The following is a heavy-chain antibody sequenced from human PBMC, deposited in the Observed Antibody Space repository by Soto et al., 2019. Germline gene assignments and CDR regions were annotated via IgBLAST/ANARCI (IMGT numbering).Heavy chain of an antibody. J-gene: IGHJ4*02. CDR1: GGTFSSYA. CDR3: AIGAIGACSGGSCDTPDY. Sequence: QVQLVQSGAEVKKPGSSVKVSCKASGGTFSSYAISWVRQAPVQGLEWMGGIIPIFGTANYAQQFQGRVTITADKSASTAYMELSSLRSADTAVYYCAIGAIGACSGGSCDTPDYWGQGTLVTVSS. V-gene: IGHV1-69*06. CDR2: IIPIFGTA. D-gene: IGHD2-15*01.